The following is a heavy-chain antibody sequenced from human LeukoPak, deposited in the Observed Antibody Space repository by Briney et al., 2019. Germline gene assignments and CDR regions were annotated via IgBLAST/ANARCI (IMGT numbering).Heavy chain of an antibody. Sequence: SETLSLTCAVYGGSFSGYYWSWIRQPPGKGLEWIGEINHSGSTNYNPSLKSRVTISVDTSKNQFSLKLSSVTAADTAVYYCARAGDGYNRLFDYWGQGTLVTVSS. D-gene: IGHD5-24*01. J-gene: IGHJ4*02. V-gene: IGHV4-34*01. CDR3: ARAGDGYNRLFDY. CDR1: GGSFSGYY. CDR2: INHSGST.